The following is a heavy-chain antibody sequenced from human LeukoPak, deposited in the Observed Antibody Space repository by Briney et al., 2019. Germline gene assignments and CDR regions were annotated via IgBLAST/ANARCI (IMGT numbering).Heavy chain of an antibody. CDR2: IWYDGSNK. J-gene: IGHJ4*02. CDR3: ARDQNYGSGSYFGILDY. V-gene: IGHV3-33*01. Sequence: GGSLRLSCAASGFTFSSYGMHWVRQAPGKGLEWVAVIWYDGSNKYYADSVKGRFTISRDNSKNTLYLQMNSLRAEDTAVYYCARDQNYGSGSYFGILDYWGQGTLVTVSS. D-gene: IGHD3-10*01. CDR1: GFTFSSYG.